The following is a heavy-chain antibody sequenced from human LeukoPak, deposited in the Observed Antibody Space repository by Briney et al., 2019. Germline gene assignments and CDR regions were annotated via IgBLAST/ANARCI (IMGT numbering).Heavy chain of an antibody. D-gene: IGHD4-17*01. CDR3: ARDPLGNYGDYS. CDR2: INPNSGGT. CDR1: GYTFTGYY. J-gene: IGHJ4*02. V-gene: IGHV1-2*06. Sequence: ASVKVSCKASGYTFTGYYMHWVRQAPGQGLEWMGRINPNSGGTNYAQKFQGRVTMTRDTSISTAYMELSRLRSDDTAVYYCARDPLGNYGDYSWGQGTLVTVSS.